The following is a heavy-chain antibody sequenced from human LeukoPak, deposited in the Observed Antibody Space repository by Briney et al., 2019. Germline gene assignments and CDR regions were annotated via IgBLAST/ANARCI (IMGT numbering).Heavy chain of an antibody. V-gene: IGHV4-59*01. CDR2: IYYSGST. Sequence: SETLSLTCTVSGDSISSYYWSWIRQPPGKGLEWIGYIYYSGSTNYNPSLKSRVTISVDTSKNQFSLKLSSVTAADTAVYYCARELPTVTTYFDYWGQGTLVTVSS. D-gene: IGHD4-17*01. CDR1: GDSISSYY. J-gene: IGHJ4*02. CDR3: ARELPTVTTYFDY.